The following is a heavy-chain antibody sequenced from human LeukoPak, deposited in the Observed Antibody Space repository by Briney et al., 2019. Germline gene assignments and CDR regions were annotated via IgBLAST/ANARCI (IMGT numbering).Heavy chain of an antibody. J-gene: IGHJ3*02. D-gene: IGHD5-12*01. V-gene: IGHV4-34*01. Sequence: SETLSLTCAVYGGSFSGYYWSWIRQPPGKGLEWIGEINHSGSTNYNPSLKSRVTISVDTSKNQFSLKLSSVTAADTAVYYCAVATTAYAFDIWGLGTMVTVSS. CDR2: INHSGST. CDR3: AVATTAYAFDI. CDR1: GGSFSGYY.